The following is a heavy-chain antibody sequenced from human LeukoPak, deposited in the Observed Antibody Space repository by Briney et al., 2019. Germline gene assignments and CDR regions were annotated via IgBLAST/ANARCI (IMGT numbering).Heavy chain of an antibody. CDR3: ARGLGYSYGYSDY. Sequence: SETLSLTCTVSGGSVSSGSYYWSWIRQPPEKGLEWIGYIYYSGSTNYNPSLKSRVTISVDTSKNQFSLKLGSVTAADTAVYYCARGLGYSYGYSDYWGQGTLVTVSS. D-gene: IGHD5-18*01. V-gene: IGHV4-61*01. CDR1: GGSVSSGSYY. CDR2: IYYSGST. J-gene: IGHJ4*02.